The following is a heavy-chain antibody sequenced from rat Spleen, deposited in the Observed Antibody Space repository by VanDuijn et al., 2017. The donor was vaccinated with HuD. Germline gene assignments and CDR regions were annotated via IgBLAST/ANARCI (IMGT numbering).Heavy chain of an antibody. V-gene: IGHV2S61*01. CDR1: GFSLNNYG. J-gene: IGHJ2*01. CDR3: ARSDYSSPYYFDY. D-gene: IGHD1-2*01. Sequence: QVQLKESGPGLVQPSQTLSLTCTVSGFSLNNYGVIWVRQPPGKGLEWMGGIWGDGSTNYNSPLKSRLSISRDTSKSQVFLKMNNLQTEDTAMYFCARSDYSSPYYFDYWGQGVMVSVSS. CDR2: IWGDGST.